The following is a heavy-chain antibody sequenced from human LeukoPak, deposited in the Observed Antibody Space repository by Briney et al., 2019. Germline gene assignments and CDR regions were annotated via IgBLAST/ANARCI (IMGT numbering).Heavy chain of an antibody. V-gene: IGHV1-18*01. D-gene: IGHD4-17*01. CDR2: ISVYNGNT. CDR3: ARNDDYGDLDFVHFDY. J-gene: IGHJ4*02. Sequence: GASVKVSCKASGYTFTSYGISWVRQAPGQGLEWMGWISVYNGNTYYAKKFQGRVTMTTDTSANTAYMELRRLRSDDTAVYYCARNDDYGDLDFVHFDYWGQGTLVTVSS. CDR1: GYTFTSYG.